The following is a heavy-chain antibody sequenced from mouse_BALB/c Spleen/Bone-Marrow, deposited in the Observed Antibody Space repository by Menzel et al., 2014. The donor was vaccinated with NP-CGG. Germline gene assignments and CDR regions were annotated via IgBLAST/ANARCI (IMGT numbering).Heavy chain of an antibody. CDR3: ARIYYYGRGYFDY. CDR1: GFNIKDTY. Sequence: VQLQQPGAALVKPGASVKLSCTASGFNIKDTYMHWVKQRPEQGLEWIGRIDPANGNTKYDPKFQGKATITADTSSNXAYLQLSSLTSEDTAVYYCARIYYYGRGYFDYWGQGTTLTVSS. V-gene: IGHV14-3*02. D-gene: IGHD1-1*01. CDR2: IDPANGNT. J-gene: IGHJ2*01.